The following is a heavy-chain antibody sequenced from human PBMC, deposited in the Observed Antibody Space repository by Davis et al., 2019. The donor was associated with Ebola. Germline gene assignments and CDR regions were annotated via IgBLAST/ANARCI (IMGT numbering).Heavy chain of an antibody. CDR1: GGSFSGYY. CDR3: ARGVVVVAATVPFDY. D-gene: IGHD2-15*01. J-gene: IGHJ4*02. Sequence: PSETLSLTCAVYGGSFSGYYWSWIRQPPGKGLEWIGEINHSGSTNYNPSLKSRVTISVDTSKNQFSLKLSSVTAADTAVYYCARGVVVVAATVPFDYWGQGTLVTVSS. CDR2: INHSGST. V-gene: IGHV4-34*01.